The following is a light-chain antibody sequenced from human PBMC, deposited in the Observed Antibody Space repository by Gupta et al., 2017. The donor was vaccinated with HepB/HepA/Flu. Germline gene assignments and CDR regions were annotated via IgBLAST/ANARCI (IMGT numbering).Light chain of an antibody. V-gene: IGKV1-12*01. CDR2: LAS. CDR1: PGISSW. CDR3: RQGLRAPRT. J-gene: IGKJ1*01. Sequence: QLHPAPSSVAASVGDRVTITCRASPGISSWSAWYQQKPGKAPKLLIYLASNLASGVPARFSGSGSGTDFTLKISRVKAEDVGIYYCRQGLRAPRTFGQGTKVEIK.